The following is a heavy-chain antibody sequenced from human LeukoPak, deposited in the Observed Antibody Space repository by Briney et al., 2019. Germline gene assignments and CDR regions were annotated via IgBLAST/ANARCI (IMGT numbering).Heavy chain of an antibody. CDR3: ARAPPGYYDSSGYYYGFWFDP. V-gene: IGHV1-69*05. CDR2: IISIFGTA. D-gene: IGHD3-22*01. J-gene: IGHJ5*02. Sequence: ASVKVSCKASGGTFSSYAISWVRQAPGQGLEWMGGIISIFGTANYAQKFQGRVTITTDESTSTAYMELSSLRSEDTAAYYCARAPPGYYDSSGYYYGFWFDPWGQGTLVTVSS. CDR1: GGTFSSYA.